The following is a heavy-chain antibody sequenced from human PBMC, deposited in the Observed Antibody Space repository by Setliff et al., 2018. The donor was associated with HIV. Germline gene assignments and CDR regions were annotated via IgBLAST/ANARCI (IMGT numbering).Heavy chain of an antibody. V-gene: IGHV4-38-2*01. Sequence: SETLSLTCAVSGYSISSGYYWGWIRQPPGKGLEWIGSIYHSGSTYYNPSLKSRVTISVDTFKNQFSLKLSSVTAADTAVYYCARWPPHRSSDYDQEYYFDYWGQGTLVTVSS. CDR1: GYSISSGYY. D-gene: IGHD3-22*01. J-gene: IGHJ4*02. CDR2: IYHSGST. CDR3: ARWPPHRSSDYDQEYYFDY.